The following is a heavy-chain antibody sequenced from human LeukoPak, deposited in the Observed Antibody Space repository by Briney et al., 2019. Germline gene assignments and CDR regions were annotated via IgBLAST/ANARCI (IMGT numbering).Heavy chain of an antibody. CDR2: INHSGST. V-gene: IGHV4-34*01. CDR3: ARGGYYDSSGYYYVFDY. J-gene: IGHJ4*02. D-gene: IGHD3-22*01. Sequence: PSETLSLTCAVYGGSFSGYYRSWIRQPPGKGLEWIGEINHSGSTNYNPSLKSRVTISVDTSKNQFSLELSSVTAADTAVYYCARGGYYDSSGYYYVFDYWGQGTLVTVSS. CDR1: GGSFSGYY.